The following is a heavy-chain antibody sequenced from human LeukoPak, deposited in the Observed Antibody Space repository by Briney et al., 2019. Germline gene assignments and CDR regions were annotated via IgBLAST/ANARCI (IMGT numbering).Heavy chain of an antibody. V-gene: IGHV3-23*01. CDR1: GFTFSSYA. Sequence: PGGSLRLSCAASGFTFSSYAMTWVRQAPGKGLEWVSDIGASGGSPYYADSVKGRFTMSRDNAKNRLYLQMNSLGAEDTAVYYCATGQGYGLDVWGQGTTVTVSS. CDR2: IGASGGSP. CDR3: ATGQGYGLDV. J-gene: IGHJ6*02.